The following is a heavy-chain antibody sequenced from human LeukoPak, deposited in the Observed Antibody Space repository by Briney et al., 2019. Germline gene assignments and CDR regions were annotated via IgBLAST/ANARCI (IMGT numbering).Heavy chain of an antibody. Sequence: PGGSLRLSCAASGFSFSGYWMSWVRQAPGKGLEWVSSISSSSSYIYYADSVKGRFTISRDNAKNSLYLQMNSLRAEDTAVYYCVRDLGGRSGHWGQGTLVTVSS. D-gene: IGHD1-26*01. J-gene: IGHJ4*01. CDR2: ISSSSSYI. CDR3: VRDLGGRSGH. V-gene: IGHV3-21*01. CDR1: GFSFSGYW.